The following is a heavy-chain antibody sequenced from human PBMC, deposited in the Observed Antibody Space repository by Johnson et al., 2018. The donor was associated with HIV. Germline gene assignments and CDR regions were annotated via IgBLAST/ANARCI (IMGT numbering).Heavy chain of an antibody. D-gene: IGHD1-26*01. CDR2: ISWNSGSI. Sequence: VESGGGLVQPGGSLRLSCAASGFIVSNNYMNWVRQAPGKGLEWVSGISWNSGSIGYADSVKGRFTISRDNAKNSLYLQMNSLRAEDTALYYCAKGWIVGATKGEVDAFDIWGQGTMVTVSS. CDR3: AKGWIVGATKGEVDAFDI. CDR1: GFIVSNNY. J-gene: IGHJ3*02. V-gene: IGHV3-9*01.